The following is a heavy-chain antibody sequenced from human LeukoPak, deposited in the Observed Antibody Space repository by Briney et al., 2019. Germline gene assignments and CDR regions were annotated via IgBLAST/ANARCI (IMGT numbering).Heavy chain of an antibody. CDR2: ISGSGGNT. CDR3: AKGRCGDSSCWYFDA. J-gene: IGHJ4*02. CDR1: GFTFSSYA. D-gene: IGHD6-13*01. V-gene: IGHV3-23*01. Sequence: PGGSLRLSCAASGFTFSSYAMSWVRQAPGKGLEWVSVISGSGGNTYYADSVKGRFTISRDNSKNTLYLQLNSLRAEDTAVYYCAKGRCGDSSCWYFDAWAKGTRVTVSS.